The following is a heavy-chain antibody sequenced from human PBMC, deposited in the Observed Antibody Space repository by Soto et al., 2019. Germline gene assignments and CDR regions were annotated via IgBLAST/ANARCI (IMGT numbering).Heavy chain of an antibody. CDR3: ARDARGMTTGLYGMDV. J-gene: IGHJ6*02. Sequence: SETLSLTCAVSGGSISSSNWWSWVRQPPGKGLEWIGEIYHSGSTNYNPSLKSRVTISVDKSKNQFSLKLSSVTAADTAVYYCARDARGMTTGLYGMDVWGQGTTVTVSS. V-gene: IGHV4-4*02. CDR1: GGSISSSNW. D-gene: IGHD4-17*01. CDR2: IYHSGST.